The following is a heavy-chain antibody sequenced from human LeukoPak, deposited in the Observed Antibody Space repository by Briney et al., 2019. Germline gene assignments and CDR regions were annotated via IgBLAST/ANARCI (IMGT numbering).Heavy chain of an antibody. J-gene: IGHJ4*02. Sequence: SETPSLTCAVSGGSISSSKWWSWVRQPPGKGLEWIGEIYHDGSTNYNPSLKSRVTISVDKSKNQFSLKLNSVTAADTAVYYCASKLFTLRYFDYWGQGTLVTVSS. CDR2: IYHDGST. D-gene: IGHD3-9*01. V-gene: IGHV4-4*02. CDR1: GGSISSSKW. CDR3: ASKLFTLRYFDY.